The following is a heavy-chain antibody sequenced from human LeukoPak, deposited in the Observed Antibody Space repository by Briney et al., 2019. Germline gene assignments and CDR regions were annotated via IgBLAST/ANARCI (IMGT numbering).Heavy chain of an antibody. V-gene: IGHV3-7*01. J-gene: IGHJ4*02. CDR2: IKQDGSEK. Sequence: GGSLGLSCAASGFTFSSYWMSWVRQAPGKGLEWVANIKQDGSEKYYVDSVKGRFTISRDNAKNSLYLQMNSLRAEDTAVYYCARVEGGWYGYSLVDYWGQGTLVTVSS. CDR1: GFTFSSYW. CDR3: ARVEGGWYGYSLVDY. D-gene: IGHD6-19*01.